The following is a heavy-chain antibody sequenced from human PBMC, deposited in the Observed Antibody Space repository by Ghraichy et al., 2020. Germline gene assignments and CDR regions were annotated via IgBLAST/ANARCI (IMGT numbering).Heavy chain of an antibody. D-gene: IGHD1-7*01. J-gene: IGHJ4*02. V-gene: IGHV3-74*01. CDR3: ARGPPRYNWNYNYFDY. CDR2: INSDGSST. Sequence: GGSLRLSCAASGFTFSSYWMHWVRQAPGKGLVWVSRINSDGSSTSYADSVKGRFTISRDNAKNTLYLQMNSLRAEDTAVYYCARGPPRYNWNYNYFDYWGQGTLVTVSS. CDR1: GFTFSSYW.